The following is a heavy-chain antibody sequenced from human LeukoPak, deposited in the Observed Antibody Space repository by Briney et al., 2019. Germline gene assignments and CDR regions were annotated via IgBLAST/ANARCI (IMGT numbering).Heavy chain of an antibody. J-gene: IGHJ4*02. D-gene: IGHD5-12*01. CDR1: GFSFSNYG. CDR3: AKDRLSGYSGGIIDY. V-gene: IGHV3-21*04. CDR2: ISSSSSYI. Sequence: GGSLRLSCAASGFSFSNYGMNWVRQAPGKGLEWVSSISSSSSYIYYADSVKGRFTISRDNAKNSLYLQMNSLRAEDMALYYCAKDRLSGYSGGIIDYWGQGTLVTVSS.